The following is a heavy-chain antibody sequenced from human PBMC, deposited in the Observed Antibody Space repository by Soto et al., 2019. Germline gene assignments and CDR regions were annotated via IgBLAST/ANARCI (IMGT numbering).Heavy chain of an antibody. CDR1: GFTFSAHY. V-gene: IGHV3-11*01. CDR3: ARYRQPSSYIGLDV. CDR2: ISGSGDTI. J-gene: IGHJ6*02. Sequence: GGSLRLSCEASGFTFSAHYMSWVRQAPGKGLEWVSHISGSGDTIYYADSVKGRFTISRDNAKNSLYLQMNSLRAEDTAVYYCARYRQPSSYIGLDVWGQGTTVTVSS. D-gene: IGHD3-16*02.